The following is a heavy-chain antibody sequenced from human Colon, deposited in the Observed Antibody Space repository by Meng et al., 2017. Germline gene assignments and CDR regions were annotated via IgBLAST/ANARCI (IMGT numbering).Heavy chain of an antibody. CDR1: GGTFSTNA. D-gene: IGHD6-19*01. J-gene: IGHJ4*02. Sequence: VLLVQAGAEVKKPGSSVKVSCKASGGTFSTNAISWVRQAPGQGLEWMGGIIPLFGTTNYAQKFQGRVSITADKSTSTSYMELSSLTSDDTAVYFCASGKSRGWDYLDYWGQGTLVTVSS. V-gene: IGHV1-69*06. CDR2: IIPLFGTT. CDR3: ASGKSRGWDYLDY.